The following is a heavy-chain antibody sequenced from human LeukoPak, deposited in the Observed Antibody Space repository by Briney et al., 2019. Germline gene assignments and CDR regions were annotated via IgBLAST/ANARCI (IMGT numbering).Heavy chain of an antibody. V-gene: IGHV3-30*02. J-gene: IGHJ4*02. CDR1: GFTFSSYG. D-gene: IGHD6-19*01. CDR3: AKDYGPGYGSGWYMGY. CDR2: IRYDGSNK. Sequence: TGGSLRLSCAASGFTFSSYGMHWVRQAPGKGLEWVAFIRYDGSNKYYADSVKGRFTISRDNSKNTLYLQMNSLRAEDTAVYYCAKDYGPGYGSGWYMGYWGQGTLVTVSS.